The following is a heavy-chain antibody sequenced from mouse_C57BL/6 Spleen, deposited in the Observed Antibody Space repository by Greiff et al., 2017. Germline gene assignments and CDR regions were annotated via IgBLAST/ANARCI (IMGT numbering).Heavy chain of an antibody. CDR3: TTEGNYGSSYAWFAY. CDR1: GFNIKDYY. D-gene: IGHD1-1*01. CDR2: IDPEDGDT. J-gene: IGHJ3*01. Sequence: VQLQQSGAELVRPGASVKLSCTASGFNIKDYYMHWVKQRPEQGLEWIGRIDPEDGDTDYAPKFQGKATMTADTSSNTAYLQLSSLTSEDTAVYYCTTEGNYGSSYAWFAYWGQGTLVTVSA. V-gene: IGHV14-1*01.